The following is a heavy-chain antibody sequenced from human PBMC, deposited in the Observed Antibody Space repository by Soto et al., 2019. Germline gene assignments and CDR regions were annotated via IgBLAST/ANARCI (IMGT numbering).Heavy chain of an antibody. CDR2: IIPIFGTA. CDR1: GGTFSNYA. V-gene: IGHV1-69*13. D-gene: IGHD6-13*01. Sequence: SVKVPCKSFGGTFSNYAISWLRQAPGHGLEWMGGIIPIFGTANYAQKFQGRVTITADESTSTAYMELSSLRSEDTAVYYCARGSYSIAAAGTDYYYYGMDVWGQGTTVTVSS. CDR3: ARGSYSIAAAGTDYYYYGMDV. J-gene: IGHJ6*02.